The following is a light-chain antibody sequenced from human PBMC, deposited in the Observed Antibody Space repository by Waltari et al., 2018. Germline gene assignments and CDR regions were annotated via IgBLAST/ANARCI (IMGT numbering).Light chain of an antibody. J-gene: IGKJ1*01. CDR1: QSVSSRY. Sequence: EIVLTQSPGTLSLSPGEGATLSCRASQSVSSRYLVWYQQKSGQAPRLLIYGASTRATGIPDRFSGSRSGTDFTLTISRLEPEDFAVYYCQQYGSSRGTFGQGTKVEIK. V-gene: IGKV3-20*01. CDR2: GAS. CDR3: QQYGSSRGT.